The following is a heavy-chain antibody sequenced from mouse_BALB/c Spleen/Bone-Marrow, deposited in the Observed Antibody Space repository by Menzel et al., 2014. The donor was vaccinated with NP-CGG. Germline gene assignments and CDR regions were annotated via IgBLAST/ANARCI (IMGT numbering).Heavy chain of an antibody. V-gene: IGHV7-3*02. Sequence: VQLKESGGGLVQPGGSLILSCATSGFTFTDYYMNWVRQPPGKALEWLGFIRNKANGYTTEYSASVKGRFTISRDNSQSVLHLQMNTLRAEDSATYYCARDSRSTVSHFDYWGQGTTLTVSS. CDR1: GFTFTDYY. CDR3: ARDSRSTVSHFDY. J-gene: IGHJ2*01. CDR2: IRNKANGYTT. D-gene: IGHD1-1*01.